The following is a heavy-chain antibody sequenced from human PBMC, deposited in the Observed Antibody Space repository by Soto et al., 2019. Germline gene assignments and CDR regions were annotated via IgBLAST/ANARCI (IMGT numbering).Heavy chain of an antibody. D-gene: IGHD3-10*01. V-gene: IGHV3-7*01. CDR1: GFTFSSYW. CDR3: ARDYHPWGLFPLFFDY. CDR2: IKQDGSEK. Sequence: GGSLRLSCAASGFTFSSYWMSWVRQAPGKGLEWVANIKQDGSEKYYVDSVKGRFTISRDNAKNSLYLQMNSLRAEDTAVYYCARDYHPWGLFPLFFDYWGQGTLVTVSS. J-gene: IGHJ4*02.